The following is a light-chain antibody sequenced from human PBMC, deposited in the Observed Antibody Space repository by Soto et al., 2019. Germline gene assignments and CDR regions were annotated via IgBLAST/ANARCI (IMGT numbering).Light chain of an antibody. J-gene: IGKJ1*01. CDR2: KSS. Sequence: DIQMTQSPSTLSASEGDRVTISCRASQSVSIWLAWYQQKPGRAPKPLIYKSSILESGVPSRFSGSGSGIEFTLTISSLQPDDFATYYCQQFNTSPWTFGQGTKVDIK. V-gene: IGKV1-5*03. CDR1: QSVSIW. CDR3: QQFNTSPWT.